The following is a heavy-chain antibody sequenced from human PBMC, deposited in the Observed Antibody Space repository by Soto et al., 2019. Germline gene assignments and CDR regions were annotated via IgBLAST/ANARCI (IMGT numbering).Heavy chain of an antibody. D-gene: IGHD3-9*01. CDR3: AKGGNYDILTGFRPYRILDY. J-gene: IGHJ4*02. CDR1: GFTFSSYA. CDR2: ISGSGGST. Sequence: GGSLRLSCAASGFTFSSYAMSWVRQAPGKGLEWVSAISGSGGSTYYADSVKGRFTISRDNSKNTLYLQMNSLRAEDTAVYYCAKGGNYDILTGFRPYRILDYWGQGTLVTVSS. V-gene: IGHV3-23*01.